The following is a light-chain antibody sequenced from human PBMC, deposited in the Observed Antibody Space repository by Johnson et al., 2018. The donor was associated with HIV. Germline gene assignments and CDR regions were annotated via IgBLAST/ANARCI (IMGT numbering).Light chain of an antibody. Sequence: QSVLTQPPSVSAAPGQKVTISCSGSSSNIGNNYVSWYRQLPGTAPQLLIFENNKRPSGIPDLFSGSKSGTSATLGITGLQTGDEADYYCGTWDSSLGTYVFGTGTKVTVL. V-gene: IGLV1-51*02. CDR1: SSNIGNNY. CDR3: GTWDSSLGTYV. J-gene: IGLJ1*01. CDR2: ENN.